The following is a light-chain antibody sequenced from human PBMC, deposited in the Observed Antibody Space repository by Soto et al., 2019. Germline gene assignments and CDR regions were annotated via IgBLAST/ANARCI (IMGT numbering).Light chain of an antibody. V-gene: IGKV3-20*01. CDR1: QSVSSRY. CDR2: GAS. J-gene: IGKJ5*01. Sequence: EKVLTQSPGTLSLSPGERATLSCRASQSVSSRYLAWYQQKPGQAPRLLIYGASSRSTGIPDRFGGSGSGNTFSLTISSLEPEDVAMYYCPQYSNSPPGTFGQGTRLEIK. CDR3: PQYSNSPPGT.